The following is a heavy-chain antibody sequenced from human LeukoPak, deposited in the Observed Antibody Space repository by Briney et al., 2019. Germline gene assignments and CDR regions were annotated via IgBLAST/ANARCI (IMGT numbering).Heavy chain of an antibody. CDR2: ISSSGST. CDR1: GDSISSGDYY. Sequence: SQTLSLTCTVSGDSISSGDYYWSWIRQPAGKGLEWIGRISSSGSTNYNPPLKRRVTITVDTSKNPFTLQLSSVTAADTAVYFCSRGPYSYYSSGAFDIWGQGTMVTVSS. J-gene: IGHJ3*02. D-gene: IGHD3-22*01. V-gene: IGHV4-61*02. CDR3: SRGPYSYYSSGAFDI.